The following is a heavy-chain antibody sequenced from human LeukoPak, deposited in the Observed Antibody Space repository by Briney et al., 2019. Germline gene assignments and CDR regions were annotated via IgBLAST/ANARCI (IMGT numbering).Heavy chain of an antibody. CDR1: GGSFSGYY. V-gene: IGHV4-34*01. CDR2: INHSGST. Sequence: PSETLSLTCAVYGGSFSGYYWSWIRQPPGKGLEWIGEINHSGSTNYNPSLKSRVTISVDTSKNQFSLKLSSVTAADTAVYYCARGLSGSYQIDYWGQGTLVTVSS. J-gene: IGHJ4*02. CDR3: ARGLSGSYQIDY. D-gene: IGHD1-26*01.